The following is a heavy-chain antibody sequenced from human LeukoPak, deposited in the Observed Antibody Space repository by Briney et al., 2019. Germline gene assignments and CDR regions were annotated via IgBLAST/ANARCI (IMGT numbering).Heavy chain of an antibody. CDR2: ISYDARNK. Sequence: GGSLRLSCAASGFTFSAFAMQWARQAPGKGLEWVAAISYDARNKYYAVSVRGRFTISRDNSRNTLFLQINSLRADDTAVYYCARGTTDIVAEISDAFDIWGQGTVVTVS. CDR1: GFTFSAFA. D-gene: IGHD5-12*01. CDR3: ARGTTDIVAEISDAFDI. J-gene: IGHJ3*02. V-gene: IGHV3-30*04.